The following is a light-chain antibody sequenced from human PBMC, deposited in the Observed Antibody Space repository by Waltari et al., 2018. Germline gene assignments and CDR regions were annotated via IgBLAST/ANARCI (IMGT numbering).Light chain of an antibody. Sequence: AIQMTQSPSSLFASVGDRVTITCRASQGIRNDLGWYQQKPGKAPKLLIYTAASLHSGVPSRFSGSGSGTEFTLTISSLQPEDFATYYCLQDYSFPRTFGQGTKVEI. J-gene: IGKJ1*01. CDR3: LQDYSFPRT. CDR1: QGIRND. CDR2: TAA. V-gene: IGKV1-6*01.